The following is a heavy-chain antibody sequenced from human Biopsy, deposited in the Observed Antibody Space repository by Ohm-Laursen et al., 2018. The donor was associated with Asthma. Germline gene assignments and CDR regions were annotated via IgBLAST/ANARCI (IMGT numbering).Heavy chain of an antibody. J-gene: IGHJ6*02. Sequence: ASVKVSCKAHGDILSSFGIKWVRKAPGQGLEWMGGVIPIYGTTHTAQKFQGRVTITADESTSTAYMELTSLRKEDPAVYYCAGGGYYGDRRRRNGLDVWGQGTTVTVSS. V-gene: IGHV1-69*13. CDR2: VIPIYGTT. CDR1: GDILSSFG. CDR3: AGGGYYGDRRRRNGLDV. D-gene: IGHD4-17*01.